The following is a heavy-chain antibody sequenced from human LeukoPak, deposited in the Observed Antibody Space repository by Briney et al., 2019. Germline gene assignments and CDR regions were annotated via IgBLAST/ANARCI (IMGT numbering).Heavy chain of an antibody. V-gene: IGHV3-66*02. D-gene: IGHD3-16*01. J-gene: IGHJ4*02. CDR3: ARTPYYLGPFDY. Sequence: GGSLRLSCAASGFTVSSNDMNWVRQAPGEGLEWVSLISSGGRTYYAESVKGRFTIFRDNSKNTLSLQMNSLRAEDTAVYYCARTPYYLGPFDYWGQGTLVTVSS. CDR2: ISSGGRT. CDR1: GFTVSSND.